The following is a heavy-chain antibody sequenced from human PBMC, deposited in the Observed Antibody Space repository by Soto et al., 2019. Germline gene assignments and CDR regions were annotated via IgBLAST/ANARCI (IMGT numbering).Heavy chain of an antibody. J-gene: IGHJ5*02. Sequence: SETLSLTCTVSGGSISSYHWSWIRQPPGKGLEWIGYIYYSGSTNYNPSLKSRVTISIDTSKNQFSLKLSSVTAADTAVYYCARXNEYYYDSSGYDNWFDPWGQGTLVTVSS. CDR2: IYYSGST. CDR1: GGSISSYH. V-gene: IGHV4-59*01. CDR3: ARXNEYYYDSSGYDNWFDP. D-gene: IGHD3-22*01.